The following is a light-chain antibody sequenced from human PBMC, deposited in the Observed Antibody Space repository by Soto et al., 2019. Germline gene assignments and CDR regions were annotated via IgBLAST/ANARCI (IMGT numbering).Light chain of an antibody. Sequence: EIVMTQSPAPPSLSSGEKATLSCRASQSVSSNLAWYQQKPGQAPRLLIYGASTRATGIPARFSGSGSGTDFTLTISSLEPEDFAVYYCQQRSNWPPTFGQGTKVDIK. CDR1: QSVSSN. V-gene: IGKV3-11*01. J-gene: IGKJ1*01. CDR3: QQRSNWPPT. CDR2: GAS.